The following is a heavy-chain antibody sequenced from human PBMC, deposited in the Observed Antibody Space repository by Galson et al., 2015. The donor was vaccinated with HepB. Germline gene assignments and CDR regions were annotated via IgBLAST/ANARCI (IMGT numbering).Heavy chain of an antibody. V-gene: IGHV1-69*04. J-gene: IGHJ4*02. CDR1: GGTFSSYA. D-gene: IGHD6-13*01. Sequence: SVKVSCKASGGTFSSYAISWVRQAPGQGLEWMGRIIPILGIANYAQKFQGRVTITADKSTSTAYMELSSLRSEDTAVYYCARDPIAAEGFPFDYWGQGTLVTVSS. CDR2: IIPILGIA. CDR3: ARDPIAAEGFPFDY.